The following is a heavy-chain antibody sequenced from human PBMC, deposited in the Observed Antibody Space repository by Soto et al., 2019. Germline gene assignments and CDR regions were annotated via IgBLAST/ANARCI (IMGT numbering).Heavy chain of an antibody. Sequence: SETLSLTCTVSSDSISSSRYTWGWIRQPPGKGLEWIGSIYYSGSTYYNPSLKSRITVSVYTSKNQFSLKVSSVTAADTAVYYCARLHGYCISTRCYGHYAMDVWGQGTTVT. D-gene: IGHD2-2*01. CDR1: SDSISSSRYT. CDR3: ARLHGYCISTRCYGHYAMDV. V-gene: IGHV4-39*01. J-gene: IGHJ6*02. CDR2: IYYSGST.